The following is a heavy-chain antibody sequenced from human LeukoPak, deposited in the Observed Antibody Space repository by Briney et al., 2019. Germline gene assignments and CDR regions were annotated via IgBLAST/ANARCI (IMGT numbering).Heavy chain of an antibody. V-gene: IGHV3-43*02. J-gene: IGHJ4*02. CDR3: AKESGLPPKEHVVIDY. CDR1: GFTFDDYA. CDR2: ISGDGGST. Sequence: GGSLRLSCAASGFTFDDYAMHWVRQTHGKCLEWVSLISGDGGSTYYADSVKGRFTISRDNSKNSLYLQMNSLRTEDTALYYCAKESGLPPKEHVVIDYWGQGTLVTVSS. D-gene: IGHD2-21*01.